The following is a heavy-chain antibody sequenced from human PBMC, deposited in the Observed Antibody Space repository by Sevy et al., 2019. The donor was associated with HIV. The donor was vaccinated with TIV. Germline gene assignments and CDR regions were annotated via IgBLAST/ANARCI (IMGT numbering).Heavy chain of an antibody. D-gene: IGHD3-10*01. J-gene: IGHJ6*02. Sequence: GGSLRLSCAASGFTFSTYWMSWVRQAPGKGLEWVANIKQDGSEKNYVDSVKGRFTISRDNAKNSLYLQMNSLRAEDTAVYYCARVVRYYGMDVWGQWTTVTVSS. CDR3: ARVVRYYGMDV. V-gene: IGHV3-7*01. CDR2: IKQDGSEK. CDR1: GFTFSTYW.